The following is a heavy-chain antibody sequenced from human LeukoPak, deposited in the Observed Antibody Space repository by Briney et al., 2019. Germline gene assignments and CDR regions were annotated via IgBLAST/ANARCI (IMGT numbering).Heavy chain of an antibody. CDR2: IYTSGST. CDR3: ARYARGRGLNY. V-gene: IGHV4-61*02. Sequence: SETLSLTCTVSGGSISSGSYYWSWIRQPAGKGLEWIGRIYTSGSTNYNPSLKSRVTISVDTSKNQFSLKLSSVTAADTAVYYCARYARGRGLNYWGQGTLVTVSS. D-gene: IGHD3-10*02. CDR1: GGSISSGSYY. J-gene: IGHJ4*02.